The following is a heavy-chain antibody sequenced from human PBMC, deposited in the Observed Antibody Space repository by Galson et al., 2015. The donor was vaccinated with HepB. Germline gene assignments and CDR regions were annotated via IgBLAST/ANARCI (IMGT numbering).Heavy chain of an antibody. CDR1: GYTLTELS. D-gene: IGHD2-2*02. CDR3: ATVAGSSTSCYKCGWFDP. Sequence: SVKVSCKVSGYTLTELSMHWVRQAPGKGLEWMGGFDPEDGETIYAQKFQGRVTMTEDTSTDTAYMELSSLRSEDTAVYYCATVAGSSTSCYKCGWFDPWGQGTLVTVSS. V-gene: IGHV1-24*01. CDR2: FDPEDGET. J-gene: IGHJ5*02.